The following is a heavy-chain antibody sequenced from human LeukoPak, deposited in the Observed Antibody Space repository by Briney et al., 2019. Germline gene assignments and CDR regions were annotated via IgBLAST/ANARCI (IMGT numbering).Heavy chain of an antibody. Sequence: PSETLSLTCTVSGYSISSGFYWGWIRQSPVKGLEWIGSISHIGSTHYSPSLTTRLTISADTSKNQFSLKLSSVTAADTAVYYCARGRLVSSQPFDYWGQGTLVTVSS. CDR1: GYSISSGFY. D-gene: IGHD6-6*01. CDR3: ARGRLVSSQPFDY. CDR2: ISHIGST. V-gene: IGHV4-38-2*02. J-gene: IGHJ4*02.